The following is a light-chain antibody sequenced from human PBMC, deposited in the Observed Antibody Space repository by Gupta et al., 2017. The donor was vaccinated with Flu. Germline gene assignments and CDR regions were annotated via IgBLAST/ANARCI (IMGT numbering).Light chain of an antibody. CDR3: QQYYAIPVT. V-gene: IGKV4-1*01. J-gene: IGKJ4*01. Sequence: DIVMSQSRDSMAVYLGAWAVLNCRSSQNSFYSSKNKNYFGWYQQKPGQPPKLLIYWASTRASGVPDRISGGGSGTDFTLTISSLQAEDVAVYYCQQYYAIPVTFGGGTKVEIK. CDR1: QNSFYSSKNKNY. CDR2: WAS.